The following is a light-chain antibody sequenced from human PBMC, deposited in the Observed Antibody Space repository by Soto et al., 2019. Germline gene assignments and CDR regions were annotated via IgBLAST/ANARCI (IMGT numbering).Light chain of an antibody. CDR1: QGISSY. CDR3: QQLNSYPPYT. Sequence: DIQLTQSPSFLSASVGDRVTITCRASQGISSYLARYQQKPGKAPKLLIYAASTLQSGVPSRFSGSGTGTEFTLTISRPQPEDFDTYCAQQLNSYPPYTFGQGTKLEIK. J-gene: IGKJ2*01. V-gene: IGKV1-9*01. CDR2: AAS.